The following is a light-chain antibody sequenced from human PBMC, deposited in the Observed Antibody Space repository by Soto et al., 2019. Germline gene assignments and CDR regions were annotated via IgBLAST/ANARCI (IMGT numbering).Light chain of an antibody. CDR1: KSVTKS. CDR2: GAS. Sequence: EMVLTQSQGTLSLSPGERATLSCRASKSVTKSLAWYQQKPGQAPRLLIYGASSRATGIPDRFSGSGSGTDFTLTIRRLEPEDFAVYYCQQYGGSPRTFGQGTKVE. CDR3: QQYGGSPRT. V-gene: IGKV3-20*01. J-gene: IGKJ1*01.